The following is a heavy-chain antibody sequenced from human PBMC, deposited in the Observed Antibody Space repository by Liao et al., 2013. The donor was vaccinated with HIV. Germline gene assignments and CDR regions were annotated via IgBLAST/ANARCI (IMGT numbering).Heavy chain of an antibody. CDR3: AREKGRDYYDSSGYYFGAFDI. CDR2: IYTSGST. D-gene: IGHD3-22*01. V-gene: IGHV4-4*07. CDR1: GGSISSYY. J-gene: IGHJ3*02. Sequence: QVQLQESGPGLVKPSETLSLTCTVSGGSISSYYWSWIRQPAGKGLEWIGRIYTSGSTNYNPSLKSRVTISVDTSKNQFSLKLSSVTAADTAVYYCAREKGRDYYDSSGYYFGAFDIWGQGTMVTVSS.